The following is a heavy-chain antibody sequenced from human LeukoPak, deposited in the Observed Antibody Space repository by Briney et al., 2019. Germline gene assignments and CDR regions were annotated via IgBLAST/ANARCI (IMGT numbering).Heavy chain of an antibody. J-gene: IGHJ4*02. V-gene: IGHV3-30*02. CDR2: IRYDGSNK. D-gene: IGHD1-26*01. Sequence: GGSLRLSCAASGFTFSSYGMHWVRQAPGKGLEWVAFIRYDGSNKYYADSVKGRFTISRDNSKNTLYLQMNSLSAEETAVYYCANDGGSYFDYWGQGTLVTVSS. CDR3: ANDGGSYFDY. CDR1: GFTFSSYG.